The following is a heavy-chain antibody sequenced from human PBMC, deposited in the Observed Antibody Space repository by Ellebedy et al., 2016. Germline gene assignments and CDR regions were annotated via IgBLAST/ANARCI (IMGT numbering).Heavy chain of an antibody. V-gene: IGHV3-53*01. CDR1: GFTVSSNY. Sequence: GESLKISXAASGFTVSSNYMSWVRQAPGKGLEWVSVIYSGGSTYYADSVKGRFTISRDNSKNTLYLQMNSLRAEDTAVYYCARERHYDSSGYSNWFDPWGQGTLVTVSS. CDR3: ARERHYDSSGYSNWFDP. CDR2: IYSGGST. J-gene: IGHJ5*02. D-gene: IGHD3-22*01.